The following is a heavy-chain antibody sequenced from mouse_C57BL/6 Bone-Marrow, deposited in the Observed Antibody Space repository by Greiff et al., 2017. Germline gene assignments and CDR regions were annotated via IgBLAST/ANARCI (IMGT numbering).Heavy chain of an antibody. V-gene: IGHV1-69*01. CDR3: AIYLGPITTVVATDY. CDR1: GYTFTSYW. D-gene: IGHD1-1*01. CDR2: IDPSDSYT. J-gene: IGHJ2*01. Sequence: VQLQQSGPELVLPGASVTLSCKASGYTFTSYWMHWVKQRPGQGLEWIGEIDPSDSYTNYNQQFTGKSTLTVDHSSRTSYMQLSRLTSDDSEVYDCAIYLGPITTVVATDYWGQGTTLTVSS.